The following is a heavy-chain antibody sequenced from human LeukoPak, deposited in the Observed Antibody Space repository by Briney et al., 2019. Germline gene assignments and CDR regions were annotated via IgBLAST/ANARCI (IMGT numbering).Heavy chain of an antibody. CDR2: INPKSGGT. CDR3: ARRVFSGWGYYFDY. D-gene: IGHD6-19*01. CDR1: GYTFTDYY. J-gene: IGHJ4*02. V-gene: IGHV1-2*02. Sequence: ASVKVSCKASGYTFTDYYIHWVRQAPGQGLEWVGWINPKSGGTNYAQKFQGRVTMTSDTSITTVYMELSRLRSGDTAVYYCARRVFSGWGYYFDYWGQGTLVTVSS.